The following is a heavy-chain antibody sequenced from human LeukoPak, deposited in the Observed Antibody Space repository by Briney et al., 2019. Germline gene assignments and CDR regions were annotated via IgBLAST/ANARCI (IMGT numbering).Heavy chain of an antibody. V-gene: IGHV4-39*01. D-gene: IGHD3-22*01. CDR2: IYYSGST. CDR3: ARLQYYYDSNGYYSLYYFDY. J-gene: IGHJ4*02. CDR1: GDSISSSSYY. Sequence: PSETLSLTCTVSGDSISSSSYYWGWIRQPPGKGLEWIGNIYYSGSTYHNPSLRSRHTISLDTSKNQFSLTLSSVTAADTAVYYCARLQYYYDSNGYYSLYYFDYWGQGTVVTVSS.